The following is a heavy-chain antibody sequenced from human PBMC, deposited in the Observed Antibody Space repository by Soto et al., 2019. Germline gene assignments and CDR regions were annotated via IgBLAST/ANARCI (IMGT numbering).Heavy chain of an antibody. D-gene: IGHD2-8*01. CDR3: ARDSPADSYCTNGVCYGLFFGMDV. CDR1: YGSISSYY. Sequence: TSETLSLTCTVSYGSISSYYWSWMLQSPCKLLECVWYVYYSVSTNYNPSLKSRVTISVDTSKNQFSLKLSSVTAADTAVYYCARDSPADSYCTNGVCYGLFFGMDVWGQGTTVTVSS. J-gene: IGHJ6*02. CDR2: VYYSVST. V-gene: IGHV4-59*01.